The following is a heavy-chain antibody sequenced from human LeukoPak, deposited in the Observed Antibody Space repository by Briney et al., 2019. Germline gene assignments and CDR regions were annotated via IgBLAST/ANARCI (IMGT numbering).Heavy chain of an antibody. Sequence: GALRLSCAASGFTFSSYGMHWARQAPGKGLEWVAVISYDGSNKYYADSVKGRFTISRDNSKNTLYLQMNSLRAEDTTVYYCAKDSGSYAYNWFDPWGQGTLVTVSS. J-gene: IGHJ5*02. CDR1: GFTFSSYG. CDR3: AKDSGSYAYNWFDP. CDR2: ISYDGSNK. D-gene: IGHD1-26*01. V-gene: IGHV3-30*18.